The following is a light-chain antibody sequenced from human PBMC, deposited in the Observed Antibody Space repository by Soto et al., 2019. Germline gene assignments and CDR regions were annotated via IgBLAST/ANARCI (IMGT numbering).Light chain of an antibody. J-gene: IGLJ3*02. CDR2: SND. CDR3: SAWDDSLNGWV. CDR1: SSNIGNNA. V-gene: IGLV1-36*01. Sequence: QSVLTQPPSVSEAPRQRVTISCSGSSSNIGNNAVNWYQQLPGTAPKLLIYSNDQRPSGVPDRFSGSKSGTSASLAISGLQSEDEADYSCSAWDDSLNGWVFGGGTKLTVL.